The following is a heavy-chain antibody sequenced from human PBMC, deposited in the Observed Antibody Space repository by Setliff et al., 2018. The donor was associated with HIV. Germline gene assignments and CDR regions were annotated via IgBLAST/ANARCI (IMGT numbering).Heavy chain of an antibody. D-gene: IGHD2-15*01. J-gene: IGHJ1*01. Sequence: PGGSLRLSCAASGFTFSSYGMHWVRQAPGKGLEWVAVIWYDGSNKYYADSVKGRFTISRDNSKNTLYLQMNSLRAEDTAVYYCARGVVAARLRAEYFQHWGQGTLVTVSS. CDR3: ARGVVAARLRAEYFQH. CDR2: IWYDGSNK. CDR1: GFTFSSYG. V-gene: IGHV3-33*01.